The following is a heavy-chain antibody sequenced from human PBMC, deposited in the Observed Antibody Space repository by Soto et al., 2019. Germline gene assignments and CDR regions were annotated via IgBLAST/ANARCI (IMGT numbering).Heavy chain of an antibody. J-gene: IGHJ4*02. CDR3: ARGGGVTATFDY. CDR1: SGSVSSGSNY. V-gene: IGHV4-61*01. CDR2: IYYSGGT. D-gene: IGHD5-18*01. Sequence: SETKSLTCTVSSGSVSSGSNYWSWLKQPPGKGLEWIGYIYYSGGTNYNPSLKSRVTISVHTSKNQFSLKLSSVTAADTAVYYCARGGGVTATFDYWGPGTLVTVSS.